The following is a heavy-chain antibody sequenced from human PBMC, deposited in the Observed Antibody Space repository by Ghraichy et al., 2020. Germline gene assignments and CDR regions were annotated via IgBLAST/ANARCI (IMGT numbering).Heavy chain of an antibody. V-gene: IGHV3-7*01. CDR2: IQQDGSEK. CDR3: ARASGHVRRGLMIFNY. Sequence: GGSLRLSCAASGFTFSSYSMSWVRQAPGKGLEWVSNIQQDGSEKYYVDSVKGRFTISRDNAKNSLYLQMNSLRAEDTAVYYCARASGHVRRGLMIFNYWGQGTLVTVSS. J-gene: IGHJ4*02. CDR1: GFTFSSYS. D-gene: IGHD2-8*01.